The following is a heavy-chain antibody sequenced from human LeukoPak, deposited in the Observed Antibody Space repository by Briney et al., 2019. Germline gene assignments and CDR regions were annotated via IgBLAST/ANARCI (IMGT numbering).Heavy chain of an antibody. Sequence: SETLSLTCAVSGGSISSGGYSWSWIRQPPGKGLEWIGYIYHSGSTYYNPSLKSRVTISVDSSKNQFSLKLSSVAAAHTAVYYCARGVLDGSGSYYRVLNWFDPWGQGTLVTVSS. V-gene: IGHV4-30-2*01. CDR2: IYHSGST. D-gene: IGHD3-10*01. CDR3: ARGVLDGSGSYYRVLNWFDP. J-gene: IGHJ5*02. CDR1: GGSISSGGYS.